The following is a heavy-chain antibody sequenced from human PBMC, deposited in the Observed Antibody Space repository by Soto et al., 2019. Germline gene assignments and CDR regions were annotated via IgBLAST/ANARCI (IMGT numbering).Heavy chain of an antibody. CDR1: GFTFRSYW. CDR3: AREKNLVVIPAALYPSQHYGMGV. J-gene: IGHJ6*02. V-gene: IGHV3-7*01. Sequence: PGGSLRLSCAASGFTFRSYWMSWVRQAPGKGLEWVANIKEDGSEKYYVDSVKGRFTISRDNGKNSLYLQMNSLSAEDTAVYYCAREKNLVVIPAALYPSQHYGMGVWGQGTTVTVSS. D-gene: IGHD2-2*01. CDR2: IKEDGSEK.